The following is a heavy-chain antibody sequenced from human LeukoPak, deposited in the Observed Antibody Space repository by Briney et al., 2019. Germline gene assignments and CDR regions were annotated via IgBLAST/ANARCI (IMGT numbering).Heavy chain of an antibody. D-gene: IGHD3-10*01. CDR1: GGTFSSYA. J-gene: IGHJ4*02. CDR2: IIPIFGTA. Sequence: ASVKVSCKASGGTFSSYAISWVRQAPGQGLEWTGGIIPIFGTANYAQKFQGRVTITADESTSTAYMELSSLRSEDTAVYYCAQRMGSKGSKHYYFDYWGQGTLVTVSS. CDR3: AQRMGSKGSKHYYFDY. V-gene: IGHV1-69*13.